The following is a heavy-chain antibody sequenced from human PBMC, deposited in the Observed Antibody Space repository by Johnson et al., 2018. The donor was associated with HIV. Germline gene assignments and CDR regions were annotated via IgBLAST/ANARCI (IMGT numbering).Heavy chain of an antibody. V-gene: IGHV3-33*01. CDR1: GFTFSSYG. CDR3: ARDQGYNGCEPDAVDI. CDR2: IWYDGSNK. J-gene: IGHJ3*02. Sequence: QVQLVESGGGVVQPGRSLRLSCAASGFTFSSYGMHWVRQAPGKGLESVAVIWYDGSNKYYEDSVRGRFTISRDNSKNTLYLQMNSLRAEDTAVYFCARDQGYNGCEPDAVDIWGRGTTVTVSS. D-gene: IGHD5-12*01.